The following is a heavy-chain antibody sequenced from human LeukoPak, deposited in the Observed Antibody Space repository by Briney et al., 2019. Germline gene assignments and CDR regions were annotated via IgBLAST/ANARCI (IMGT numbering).Heavy chain of an antibody. CDR2: INDSGST. CDR3: ARGQYCSTTTCYSARRYFDF. D-gene: IGHD2-2*01. Sequence: SETLSLTCTVSGGSMNTYYWTWIRQPPGKGLEWIAEINDSGSTNSNSSLRSRVAISVDTSKNQFSLRLTSVTAADTAVYYCARGQYCSTTTCYSARRYFDFWGQGTLVTVSS. J-gene: IGHJ4*02. CDR1: GGSMNTYY. V-gene: IGHV4-34*01.